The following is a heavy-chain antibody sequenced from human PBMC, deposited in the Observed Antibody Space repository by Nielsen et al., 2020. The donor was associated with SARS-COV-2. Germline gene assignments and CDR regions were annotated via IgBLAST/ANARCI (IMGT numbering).Heavy chain of an antibody. D-gene: IGHD3-9*01. J-gene: IGHJ4*02. CDR3: AQYYDILTGLDY. CDR1: GGSFSGYY. V-gene: IGHV4-34*01. Sequence: SETLSLTCAVYGGSFSGYYWSWIRQTPGKGLEWIGEINHGGSTDYNPSLKSRVTISVDTSKNQFSLKLSSVTAADTAVYYCAQYYDILTGLDYWGQGTLVTVSS. CDR2: INHGGST.